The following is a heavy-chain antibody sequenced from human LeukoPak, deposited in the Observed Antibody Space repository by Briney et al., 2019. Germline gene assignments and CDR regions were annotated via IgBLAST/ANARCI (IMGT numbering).Heavy chain of an antibody. J-gene: IGHJ6*03. CDR2: INHSGST. D-gene: IGHD6-6*01. CDR3: ARLRGSSSRYYMDV. CDR1: GGSFSGYY. V-gene: IGHV4-34*01. Sequence: SETLSLTCAVYGGSFSGYYWSWICQPPGKGLEWIGEINHSGSTNYNPSLKSRVTISVDTSKNQFSLKLSSVTAADTAVYYCARLRGSSSRYYMDVWGKGTTVTVSS.